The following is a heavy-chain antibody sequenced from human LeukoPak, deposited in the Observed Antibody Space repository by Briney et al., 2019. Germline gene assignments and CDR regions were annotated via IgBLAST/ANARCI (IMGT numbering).Heavy chain of an antibody. CDR3: AREAPAVPAAIPDFDY. CDR1: GVSISSYY. V-gene: IGHV4-4*07. Sequence: PSETLSLTCTVSGVSISSYYWSWIRQPAGKGLEWIGRIYTSGSTNYNPSLKSRVTMSVDTSKNQFSLKLSSVTAADTAVYYCAREAPAVPAAIPDFDYWGQGTLVTVSS. D-gene: IGHD2-2*02. CDR2: IYTSGST. J-gene: IGHJ4*02.